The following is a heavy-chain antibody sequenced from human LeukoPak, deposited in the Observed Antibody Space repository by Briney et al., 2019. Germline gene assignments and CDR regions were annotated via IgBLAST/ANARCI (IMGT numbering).Heavy chain of an antibody. CDR3: ARVGGGVELEPPYYYYYMDV. D-gene: IGHD1-1*01. Sequence: GASVTVSLTCSGCSFSSYGNYWVRQAHAHGLEGMGGIIPIYGTANYAQQFQGRVTITADESTSTSYMELSSLRSEDTAVYYCARVGGGVELEPPYYYYYMDVWGKGTTVTVSS. J-gene: IGHJ6*03. CDR2: IIPIYGTA. CDR1: GCSFSSYG. V-gene: IGHV1-69*01.